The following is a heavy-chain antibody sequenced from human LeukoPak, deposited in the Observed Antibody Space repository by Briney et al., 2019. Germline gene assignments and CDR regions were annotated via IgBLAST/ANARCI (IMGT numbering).Heavy chain of an antibody. D-gene: IGHD6-6*01. V-gene: IGHV4-61*02. CDR3: ARVVAARRGYFDY. Sequence: PSETLSLTCTVSGGSISSGSYYWSWIRQPAGKGLEWIGRIYTSGSTNYNPSLKSRVTISVDTSKNQFSLKLSSVTAADTAVYYCARVVAARRGYFDYWGQGTLVTVSS. CDR2: IYTSGST. J-gene: IGHJ4*02. CDR1: GGSISSGSYY.